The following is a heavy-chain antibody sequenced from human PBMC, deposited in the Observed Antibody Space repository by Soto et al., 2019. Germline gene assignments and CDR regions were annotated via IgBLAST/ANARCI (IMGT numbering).Heavy chain of an antibody. D-gene: IGHD3-22*01. CDR1: GYTFTSYG. Sequence: GASVKVSCKASGYTFTSYGISWVRQAPGQGLEWMGWISAYNGNTNYAQKLQSRVTMTTDTSTSTAYMELRSLRSDDTAVYYCARVSDYYDSSGYYTNPYYYYYGMDVWGQGTTVTVSS. V-gene: IGHV1-18*01. CDR2: ISAYNGNT. CDR3: ARVSDYYDSSGYYTNPYYYYYGMDV. J-gene: IGHJ6*02.